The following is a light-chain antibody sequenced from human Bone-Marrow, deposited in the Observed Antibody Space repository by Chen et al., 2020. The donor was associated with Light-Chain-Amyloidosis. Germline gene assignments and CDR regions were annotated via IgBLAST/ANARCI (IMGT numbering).Light chain of an antibody. V-gene: IGKV3-20*01. J-gene: IGKJ4*01. CDR3: QQYGTSPLT. CDR2: GSS. CDR1: QTISSNY. Sequence: EIVLTQSPGTLSLSPGEGANLSCRASQTISSNYLTWYQQKFGQAPRLLIYGSSSRATGIPDRFTGSGSGTDVTLTINRLETEEFAMYYCQQYGTSPLTFGGGTKVEIK.